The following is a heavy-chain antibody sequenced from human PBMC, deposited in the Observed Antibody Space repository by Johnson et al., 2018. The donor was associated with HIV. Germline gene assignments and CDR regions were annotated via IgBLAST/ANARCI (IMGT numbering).Heavy chain of an antibody. CDR1: GFTFDDFG. CDR2: INRNGNSA. Sequence: VQLVESGGSVVRPGGSLRLSCAASGFTFDDFGMSWVRQAPGQGLEWVSSINRNGNSAYYVDSVKGRFTIYRDNAKNSLYLQLNSLRAEDTALYYCAIPVFGVVSSPIDAFGIWGQGTTVTVSS. V-gene: IGHV3-20*04. J-gene: IGHJ3*02. D-gene: IGHD3-3*01. CDR3: AIPVFGVVSSPIDAFGI.